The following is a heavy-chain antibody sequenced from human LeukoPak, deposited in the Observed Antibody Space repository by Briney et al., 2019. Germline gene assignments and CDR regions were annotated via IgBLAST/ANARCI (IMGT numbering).Heavy chain of an antibody. CDR3: AREYGYNFDY. Sequence: GGSLRLSCAASGFTFSSSGMNWVRQAPGKGLEWVSSISSTGNYIYYTESMKGRFTISRDNAKNSLYLQMNSLRAEDTAVYYCAREYGYNFDYWGQGTLVTVSS. CDR1: GFTFSSSG. CDR2: ISSTGNYI. V-gene: IGHV3-21*01. J-gene: IGHJ4*02. D-gene: IGHD5-24*01.